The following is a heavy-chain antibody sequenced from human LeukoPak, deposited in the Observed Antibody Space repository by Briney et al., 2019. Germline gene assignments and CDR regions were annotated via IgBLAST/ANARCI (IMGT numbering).Heavy chain of an antibody. J-gene: IGHJ3*02. CDR3: ARNHGFDI. CDR2: ISYDGSYE. CDR1: GFTFSSYA. Sequence: GGSLGLSCAASGFTFSSYAMHWVRQAPGKGLEWVALISYDGSYEYSADSVKGRFTISRDNSKNTLFLQMNSLRAEDTAVYYCARNHGFDIWGQGTMVTVSS. V-gene: IGHV3-30*01.